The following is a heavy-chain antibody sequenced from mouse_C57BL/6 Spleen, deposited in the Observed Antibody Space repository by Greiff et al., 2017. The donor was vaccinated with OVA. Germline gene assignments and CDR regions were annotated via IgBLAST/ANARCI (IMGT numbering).Heavy chain of an antibody. V-gene: IGHV5-9-1*02. CDR3: TRGGDYDYGWFAY. D-gene: IGHD2-4*01. J-gene: IGHJ3*01. Sequence: EVKLVESGEGLVKPGGSLKLSCAASGFTFSSSAMSWVRQTPEKRLEWVAYISSGGVYIYYADTVKGRFTISRDNARHTLYLQMSSLKSEDTAMYYCTRGGDYDYGWFAYWGQGTLVTVSA. CDR1: GFTFSSSA. CDR2: ISSGGVYI.